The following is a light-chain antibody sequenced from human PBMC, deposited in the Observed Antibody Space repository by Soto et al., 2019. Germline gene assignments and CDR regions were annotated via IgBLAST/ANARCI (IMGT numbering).Light chain of an antibody. CDR3: QQYGNVPRT. CDR2: GAS. CDR1: QTINRSF. V-gene: IGKV3-20*01. Sequence: RVTLSLSPGERATLSCRASQTINRSFLAWYQHKPGQAPRLLIYGASSRATGIPDRFSGSGSGTDFILSISRLEPEDFAVYYCQQYGNVPRTFGQGTKV. J-gene: IGKJ1*01.